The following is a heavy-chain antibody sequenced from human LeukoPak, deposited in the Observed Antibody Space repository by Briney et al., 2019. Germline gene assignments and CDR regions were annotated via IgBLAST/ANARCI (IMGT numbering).Heavy chain of an antibody. J-gene: IGHJ6*04. CDR3: ARSDIVVVPAAIFYMDV. V-gene: IGHV4-4*09. D-gene: IGHD2-2*02. Sequence: SETLSLTCTVSGGSISSYYWSWIRQPPGKGLEWIGYIYTSGSTNYNPSLKSRVTISVDTSKNQFSLKLSSVTAADTAVYYCARSDIVVVPAAIFYMDVWGKGTTVTVSS. CDR2: IYTSGST. CDR1: GGSISSYY.